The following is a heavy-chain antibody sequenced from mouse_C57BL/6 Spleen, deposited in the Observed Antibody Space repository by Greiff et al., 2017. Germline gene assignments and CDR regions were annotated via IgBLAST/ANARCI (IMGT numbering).Heavy chain of an antibody. CDR1: GFTFSSYA. D-gene: IGHD2-3*01. Sequence: EVTVVESGEGLVKPGGSLKLSCAASGFTFSSYAMSWVRQTPEKRLEWVAYISSGGDYIYYADTVKGRFTISRDNARNTLYLQMSSLKSEDTAMYYCTRDGVTNYAMDYWGQGTSVTVSS. CDR2: ISSGGDYI. J-gene: IGHJ4*01. V-gene: IGHV5-9-1*02. CDR3: TRDGVTNYAMDY.